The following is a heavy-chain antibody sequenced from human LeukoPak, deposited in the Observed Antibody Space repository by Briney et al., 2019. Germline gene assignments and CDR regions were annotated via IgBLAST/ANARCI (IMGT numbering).Heavy chain of an antibody. D-gene: IGHD3-16*01. CDR1: GFTFSSYA. J-gene: IGHJ6*03. CDR2: ISYGGSNK. Sequence: GGSLRLSCAASGFTFSSYAMLWVRQAPGKGLKGVAVISYGGSNKYYADSVKGRFTISRDNSKNTLYLQMNSLRAEDTAVYYCARDYGGEAASRYYYYYYMDVWGKGTTVTVSS. V-gene: IGHV3-30*01. CDR3: ARDYGGEAASRYYYYYYMDV.